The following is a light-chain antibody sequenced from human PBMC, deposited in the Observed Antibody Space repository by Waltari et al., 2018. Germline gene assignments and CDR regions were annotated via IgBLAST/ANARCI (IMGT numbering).Light chain of an antibody. CDR3: CSFAGSSPHVV. V-gene: IGLV2-23*01. CDR1: RRDVGTYNL. CDR2: ESP. J-gene: IGLJ2*01. Sequence: QSALTQPASVSGSPGQSITISCTGTRRDVGTYNLVSWYQHHPGKAPKLVIYESPKRPSGVANRFSGAKSGNTASLTISGLQAEDEADYYCCSFAGSSPHVVLGGGTKLTGL.